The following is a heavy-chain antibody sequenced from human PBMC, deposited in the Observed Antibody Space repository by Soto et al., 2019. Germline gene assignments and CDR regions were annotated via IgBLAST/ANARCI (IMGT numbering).Heavy chain of an antibody. V-gene: IGHV4-31*03. CDR2: IYYSGST. Sequence: SETLSLTCTVSGGSISSGGHSWSWIRQHPGKGLEWIGYIYYSGSTYYNPSLKSRVTISVDTSKNQFSLKLSSVTAADTAVYYCASSYSSSWYVYWGQGTLVTVSS. D-gene: IGHD6-13*01. J-gene: IGHJ4*02. CDR1: GGSISSGGHS. CDR3: ASSYSSSWYVY.